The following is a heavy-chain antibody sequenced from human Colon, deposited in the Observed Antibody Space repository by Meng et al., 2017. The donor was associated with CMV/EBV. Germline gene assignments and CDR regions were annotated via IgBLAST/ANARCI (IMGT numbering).Heavy chain of an antibody. D-gene: IGHD3-10*01. CDR1: GFTFGDHY. CDR3: VRVVD. V-gene: IGHV3-72*01. CDR2: ISNKDRGYTT. J-gene: IGHJ4*02. Sequence: GESLKISCAGSGFTFGDHYMDWVRQAPGKGLEWVGRISNKDRGYTTQYAASVKGRFTISGDESKNSVYLQMNGLKTEDTAVYFCVRVVDWGQGTLVTVSS.